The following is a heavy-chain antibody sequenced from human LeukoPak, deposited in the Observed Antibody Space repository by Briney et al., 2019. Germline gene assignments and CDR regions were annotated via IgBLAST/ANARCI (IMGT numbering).Heavy chain of an antibody. D-gene: IGHD1-26*01. CDR3: ARAHGATRPYYFDY. CDR2: ISAYNGNT. CDR1: GYTFTSYA. Sequence: ASVKVSCKASGYTFTSYAIQWVRQAPGQRLEWMGWISAYNGNTNYAQKLQGRVTMTTDTSTSTAYMELRSLRSDDTAVYYCARAHGATRPYYFDYWGQGTLVTVSS. J-gene: IGHJ4*02. V-gene: IGHV1-18*01.